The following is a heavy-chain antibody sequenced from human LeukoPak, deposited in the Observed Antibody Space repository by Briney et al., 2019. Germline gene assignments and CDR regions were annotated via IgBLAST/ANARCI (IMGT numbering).Heavy chain of an antibody. CDR3: AKGGYYDSSGYPYFDY. J-gene: IGHJ4*02. Sequence: GGSPRLSCAASEFTFSSYGMHWVRQAPGKGLEWVAVIWYDGSNKYYADSVKGRFTISRDNSKNTLYLQMNSLRAEDTAVYYCAKGGYYDSSGYPYFDYWGQGTLVTVSS. V-gene: IGHV3-33*06. D-gene: IGHD3-22*01. CDR2: IWYDGSNK. CDR1: EFTFSSYG.